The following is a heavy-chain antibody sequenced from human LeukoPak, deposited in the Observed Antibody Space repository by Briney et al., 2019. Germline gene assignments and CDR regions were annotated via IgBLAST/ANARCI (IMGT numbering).Heavy chain of an antibody. J-gene: IGHJ4*02. CDR3: ARVGGYGDPPDY. D-gene: IGHD4-17*01. Sequence: GRSLRLSCAASGFTFSNYAMHWVRQAPGKGLEWVALISYDGSNKYYADSVKGRFTISRDNSKNTLYLQMNSLRAEDTAVYYCARVGGYGDPPDYWGQGTLVTVSS. CDR2: ISYDGSNK. CDR1: GFTFSNYA. V-gene: IGHV3-30*04.